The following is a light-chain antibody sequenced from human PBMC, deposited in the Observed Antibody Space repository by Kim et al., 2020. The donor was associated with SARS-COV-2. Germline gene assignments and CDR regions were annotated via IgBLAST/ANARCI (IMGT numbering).Light chain of an antibody. CDR2: DDS. Sequence: QSALTQPASVSGSPGQSITISCTGTSSDVGDYNYVSWYQQQQGKATKLMIYDDSNRPSGVSNRYSVSKSGNTASLTLSGLQPEDEAEYYCSSYTSSSSILVFGGGTQLTVL. CDR1: SSDVGDYNY. J-gene: IGLJ2*01. CDR3: SSYTSSSSILV. V-gene: IGLV2-14*03.